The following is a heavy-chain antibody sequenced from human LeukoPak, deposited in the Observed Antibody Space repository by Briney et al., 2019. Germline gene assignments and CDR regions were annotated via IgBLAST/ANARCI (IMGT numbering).Heavy chain of an antibody. V-gene: IGHV4-39*02. CDR3: AGLLYYDSGGYHPNYYFDF. CDR2: IYYTGST. D-gene: IGHD3-22*01. Sequence: SETLSLTCTVSGGSISSSSYYWGWIRQPPGKGLEWIGNIYYTGSTYYNPSLKSRVTISVDTSKNHFALKLRSVTAADTAVYYCAGLLYYDSGGYHPNYYFDFWGQGALVIVSS. CDR1: GGSISSSSYY. J-gene: IGHJ4*02.